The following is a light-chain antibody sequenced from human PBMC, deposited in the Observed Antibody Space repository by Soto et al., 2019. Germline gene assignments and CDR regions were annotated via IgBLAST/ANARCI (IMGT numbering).Light chain of an antibody. J-gene: IGKJ2*01. CDR3: QQSSSAPPYT. Sequence: DIQMTQSPSSLSASVGDRVTITCRASQPISTYLNWYQLTPGKAPRLLIYGAFTLQSGGPPRFSGSGSGTQFTLTINNVQPEDSASYYCQQSSSAPPYTFGQGTKLQI. V-gene: IGKV1-39*01. CDR2: GAF. CDR1: QPISTY.